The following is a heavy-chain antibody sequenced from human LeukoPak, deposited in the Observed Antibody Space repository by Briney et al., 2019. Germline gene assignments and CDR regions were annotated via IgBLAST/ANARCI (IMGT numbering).Heavy chain of an antibody. Sequence: ASVKVSCKASGYTFTSYGISWVRQAPAQGLEWMGWINAYNGNTNYPQKLQGRVTTTTATSTSRTYRGLRSLTCEDMAVYYCARVRNRNYGPLDYWGQGALVTVSS. D-gene: IGHD1-7*01. J-gene: IGHJ4*02. V-gene: IGHV1-18*03. CDR2: INAYNGNT. CDR1: GYTFTSYG. CDR3: ARVRNRNYGPLDY.